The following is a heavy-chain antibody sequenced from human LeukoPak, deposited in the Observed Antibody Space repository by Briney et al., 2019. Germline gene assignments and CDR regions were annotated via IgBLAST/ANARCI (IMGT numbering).Heavy chain of an antibody. Sequence: GRSLRLSCAASGFTFSSYGMHWVRQAPGKGLEWVAVISYDGSNKYYADSVKGRFTISRDNSKNTLYLQMNSLRAEDTAVYYCATGAFDIWGQGTMVTVSS. J-gene: IGHJ3*02. CDR1: GFTFSSYG. CDR2: ISYDGSNK. CDR3: ATGAFDI. V-gene: IGHV3-30*03.